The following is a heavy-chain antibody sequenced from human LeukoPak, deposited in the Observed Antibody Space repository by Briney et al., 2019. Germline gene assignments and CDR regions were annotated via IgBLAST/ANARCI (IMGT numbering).Heavy chain of an antibody. J-gene: IGHJ4*02. CDR2: IKGDGSQK. V-gene: IGHV3-7*01. CDR1: GFRFGSFW. CDR3: VRDLGWFHFDS. Sequence: GGSLRLSCAASGFRFGSFWMTWVRQAPGKGLEWVGHIKGDGSQKKYEDSVRGRFTISRDNAKDSLYLQMDSLRAEDTAVYHCVRDLGWFHFDSWGQGILVTVSS. D-gene: IGHD4-23*01.